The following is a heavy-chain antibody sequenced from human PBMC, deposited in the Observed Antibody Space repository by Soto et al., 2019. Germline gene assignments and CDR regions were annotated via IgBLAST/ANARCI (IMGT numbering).Heavy chain of an antibody. Sequence: EVQLVESGGGLVQPGGSLRLTCAASGFAFSSHFMYWVRQAPGKGLEWVSCITSTSSGMYYTDSVKGRFTISRDNAKNSLYLQMNSLRAEDTAVYYCARRASGVITTDSYYYYVDVWGKGTTVTVSS. D-gene: IGHD2-8*01. V-gene: IGHV3-48*01. CDR2: ITSTSSGM. J-gene: IGHJ6*03. CDR3: ARRASGVITTDSYYYYVDV. CDR1: GFAFSSHF.